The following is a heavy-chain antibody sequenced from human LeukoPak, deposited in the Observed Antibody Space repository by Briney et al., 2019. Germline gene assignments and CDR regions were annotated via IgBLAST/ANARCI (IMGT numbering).Heavy chain of an antibody. J-gene: IGHJ4*02. CDR1: GGSISSGGYY. CDR2: IYYSGST. CDR3: ARVIKMWIQLPYYFDY. D-gene: IGHD5-18*01. V-gene: IGHV4-31*03. Sequence: SQTLSLTCTVSGGSISSGGYYWSWISQHPGKGLEWIGYIYYSGSTYYNPSLKSRVTISVDTSKNQFSLKLSSVTAADTAVYYCARVIKMWIQLPYYFDYWGQGTLVTVSS.